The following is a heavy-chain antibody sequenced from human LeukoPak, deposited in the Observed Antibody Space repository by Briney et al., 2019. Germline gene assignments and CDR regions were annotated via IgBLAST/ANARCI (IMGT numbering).Heavy chain of an antibody. Sequence: GGSLRLSCAASGFTFSTFWMSWVRQAPGKGLEWVANIKQDGSEKYYVDSEKGRFTISRDNAKDSLYLQMNSLKAEDTAVYYCARVRGYYDSSGYYSPWGQGTLVTVSS. V-gene: IGHV3-7*01. CDR3: ARVRGYYDSSGYYSP. D-gene: IGHD3-22*01. J-gene: IGHJ5*02. CDR1: GFTFSTFW. CDR2: IKQDGSEK.